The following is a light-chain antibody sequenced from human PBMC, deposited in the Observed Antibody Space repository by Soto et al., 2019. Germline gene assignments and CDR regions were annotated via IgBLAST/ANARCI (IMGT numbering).Light chain of an antibody. CDR3: TSYTSSSTQV. J-gene: IGLJ2*01. Sequence: QSVLTQPASVSGSPGQSITISCTGTSSDVGGYNYVSWYQHHPGKAPKLMIYEVSNRPSGVSSRFSGSESGNTASLTISGLQAEDEADYYCTSYTSSSTQVFGGGTK. V-gene: IGLV2-14*01. CDR2: EVS. CDR1: SSDVGGYNY.